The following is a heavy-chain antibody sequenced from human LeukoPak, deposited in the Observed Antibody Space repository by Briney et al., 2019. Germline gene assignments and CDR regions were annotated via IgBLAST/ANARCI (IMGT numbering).Heavy chain of an antibody. V-gene: IGHV3-33*01. CDR2: IWYDGSNK. CDR3: AREPSRYCSSTSCRLFDY. Sequence: PGGSLRLSCAASGFTFSSYGMHWVRQAPGKGLEWVAVIWYDGSNKYYADSVKGRLTISRDNSKNTLYLQMNSLRAEDTAVYYCAREPSRYCSSTSCRLFDYWGQGTLVTVSS. CDR1: GFTFSSYG. D-gene: IGHD2-2*01. J-gene: IGHJ4*02.